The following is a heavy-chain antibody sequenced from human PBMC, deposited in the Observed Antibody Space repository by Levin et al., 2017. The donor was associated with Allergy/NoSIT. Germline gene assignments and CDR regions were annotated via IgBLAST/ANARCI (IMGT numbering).Heavy chain of an antibody. D-gene: IGHD3-16*02. Sequence: PGGSLRLSCVGSGFRFSDYVMSWVRQTPVKGLEWVSGISGSGSGTYYADSVKGRFTISRDNSKNTLYLHMNGLRADDTAIYYCAKDLGARRLRLGDLSPPFYFGSWGQGTLVTVSS. V-gene: IGHV3-23*01. CDR1: GFRFSDYV. CDR3: AKDLGARRLRLGDLSPPFYFGS. CDR2: ISGSGSGT. J-gene: IGHJ4*02.